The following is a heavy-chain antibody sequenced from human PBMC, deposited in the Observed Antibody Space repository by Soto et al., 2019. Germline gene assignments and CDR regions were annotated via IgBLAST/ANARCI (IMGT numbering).Heavy chain of an antibody. V-gene: IGHV3-30*18. CDR2: ISYDGSNK. D-gene: IGHD3-10*01. Sequence: GGSLRLSCAASGFTFSSYGMHWVRQAPGKGLEWVAVISYDGSNKYYADSVKGRFTISRDNSKNTLYLQMNSLRAEDTAVYYCAKDRVRGSANFYYMDVSGKGTTVTVSS. CDR3: AKDRVRGSANFYYMDV. CDR1: GFTFSSYG. J-gene: IGHJ6*03.